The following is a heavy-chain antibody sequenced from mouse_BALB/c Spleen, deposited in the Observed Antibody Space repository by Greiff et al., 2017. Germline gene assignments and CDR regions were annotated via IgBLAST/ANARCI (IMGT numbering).Heavy chain of an antibody. CDR2: IDPANGNT. Sequence: EVQLQQSGAELVKPGASVKLSCTASGFNIKDTYMHWVKQRPEQGLEWIGRIDPANGNTKYDPKFQGKATITADTSSNTAYLQLSSLTSEDTAVYYCARTVVGHYYAMDYWGQGTSVTVSS. J-gene: IGHJ4*01. CDR3: ARTVVGHYYAMDY. CDR1: GFNIKDTY. V-gene: IGHV14-3*02. D-gene: IGHD1-1*01.